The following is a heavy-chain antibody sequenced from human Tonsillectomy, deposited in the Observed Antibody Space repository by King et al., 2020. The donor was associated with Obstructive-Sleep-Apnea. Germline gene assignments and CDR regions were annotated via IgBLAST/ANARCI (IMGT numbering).Heavy chain of an antibody. J-gene: IGHJ3*01. V-gene: IGHV4-59*08. CDR2: IYYSGST. CDR1: GGSISSYY. Sequence: VQLQESGPGLVKPSETLSLTCTVSGGSISSYYWCWIRQPPGKGLEWIGYIYYSGSTNYNPSLKSRVIISGDTSKNQFSLKLSSVTAADTAVYYCARHLMISFGGVIAPGAFDVWGQGTTVTVSS. D-gene: IGHD3-16*02. CDR3: ARHLMISFGGVIAPGAFDV.